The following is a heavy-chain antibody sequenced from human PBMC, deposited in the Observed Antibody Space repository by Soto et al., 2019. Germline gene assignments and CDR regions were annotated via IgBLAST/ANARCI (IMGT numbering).Heavy chain of an antibody. CDR3: ARDPTPSYYYDSSGSFDY. V-gene: IGHV1-18*01. J-gene: IGHJ4*02. CDR2: ISAYNGNT. D-gene: IGHD3-22*01. Sequence: ASVKVSCKASGYTFTSYGIGWVRQAPGQGLEWMGWISAYNGNTSYAQKLQGRVTMTTDTSTSTAYMELRSLRSDDTAVYYCARDPTPSYYYDSSGSFDYWGQGTLVTVSS. CDR1: GYTFTSYG.